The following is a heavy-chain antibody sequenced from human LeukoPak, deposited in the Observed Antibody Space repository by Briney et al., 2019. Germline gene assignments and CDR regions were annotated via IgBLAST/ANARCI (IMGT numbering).Heavy chain of an antibody. CDR3: ASDPRGAFDI. J-gene: IGHJ3*02. V-gene: IGHV3-48*01. D-gene: IGHD3-10*01. CDR2: ISSSSSTI. Sequence: GGSLRLSCAASGFTFSSYTMNWVRQAPGKGLEWVSYISSSSSTIYYADSVKGRFTISRDNAKNSLYLQMNSLRAEDTAVYYCASDPRGAFDIWGQGTMVTVSS. CDR1: GFTFSSYT.